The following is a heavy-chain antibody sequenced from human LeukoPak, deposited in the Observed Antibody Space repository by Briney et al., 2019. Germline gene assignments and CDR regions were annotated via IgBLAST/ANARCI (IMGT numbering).Heavy chain of an antibody. D-gene: IGHD3-22*01. CDR1: GFTFSDYY. Sequence: GGSLRLPCAASGFTFSDYYMSWIRQAPGKGLEWLSYISSSGTTIYYADSVKGRFTISRDNAKNSLYLQMNSLRAEDMALYYCAKDSSQGLLRPDYWGQGTVVTVSS. J-gene: IGHJ4*02. V-gene: IGHV3-11*01. CDR2: ISSSGTTI. CDR3: AKDSSQGLLRPDY.